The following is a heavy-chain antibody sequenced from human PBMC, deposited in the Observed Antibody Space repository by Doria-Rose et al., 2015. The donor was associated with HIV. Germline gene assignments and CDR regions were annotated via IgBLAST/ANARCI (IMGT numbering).Heavy chain of an antibody. J-gene: IGHJ4*02. V-gene: IGHV4-59*01. CDR2: IFYTGSN. Sequence: QVQLQESGPGLAKPSETLSLTCSVSGGSTSHYYWSWIRQPPGKGLEYHGDIFYTGSNNYSPSLKSRVSISIDTSKNKFSLRLSSVTAADTAVYYCARVLSGTYDYWGQGTLVTVSS. CDR1: GGSTSHYY. D-gene: IGHD1-26*01. CDR3: ARVLSGTYDY.